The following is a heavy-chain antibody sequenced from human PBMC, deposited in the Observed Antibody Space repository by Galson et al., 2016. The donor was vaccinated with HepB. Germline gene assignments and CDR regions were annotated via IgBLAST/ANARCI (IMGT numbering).Heavy chain of an antibody. J-gene: IGHJ4*02. CDR1: GDSVSTNRTA. D-gene: IGHD4-23*01. Sequence: CAISGDSVSTNRTAWNWIRQSPSGGLEWLGRTFYRSKWYHDYAVSVKGRINISPDTSKNQFSLQLNSVTPEDTAVYYCASAVRWMAYYFDNWGQGTLVSVSS. CDR3: ASAVRWMAYYFDN. V-gene: IGHV6-1*01. CDR2: TFYRSKWYH.